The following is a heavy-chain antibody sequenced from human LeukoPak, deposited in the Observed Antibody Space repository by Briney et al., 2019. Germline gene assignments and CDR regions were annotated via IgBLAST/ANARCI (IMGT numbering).Heavy chain of an antibody. CDR1: GFTFDDYA. V-gene: IGHV3-43*02. CDR3: AKEGPIAVAGYFDY. CDR2: ITGDGGST. J-gene: IGHJ4*02. D-gene: IGHD6-19*01. Sequence: GGSLRLSCAASGFTFDDYAIHWVRQAPGKGLEWVSLITGDGGSTFYADSVKGRFTISRDNSKNSLHLQMNSLRTDDTALYYCAKEGPIAVAGYFDYWGQGTLVTVPS.